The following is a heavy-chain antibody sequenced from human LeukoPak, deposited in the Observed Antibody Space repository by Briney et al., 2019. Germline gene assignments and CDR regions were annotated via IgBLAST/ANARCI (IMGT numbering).Heavy chain of an antibody. CDR2: ISGSGGST. J-gene: IGHJ4*02. D-gene: IGHD3-22*01. CDR3: AKDPSAAYYDSSGYQGILEY. CDR1: GFTFSSYA. Sequence: GGSLRLSCAASGFTFSSYAMSWVRQAPGKGLEWVSAISGSGGSTYYADSVKGRSTISRDNSKNTLYLQMNSLRAEDTAVYYCAKDPSAAYYDSSGYQGILEYWGQGTLVTVSS. V-gene: IGHV3-23*01.